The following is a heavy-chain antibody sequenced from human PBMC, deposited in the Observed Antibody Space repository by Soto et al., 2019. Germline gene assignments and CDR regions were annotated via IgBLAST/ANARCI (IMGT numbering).Heavy chain of an antibody. J-gene: IGHJ4*02. Sequence: ESGGGLVQPGGSLRLSCVGSGFTFSSHWMSWVRQAPGKGLEWVANIKEDGSEKYYVDSVKGRFTISRDNAKSSVYLQMNPLRDEDTAVYYCAGGNLYCPDGVCYTMSVLEYWGQGTLVTVSA. CDR3: AGGNLYCPDGVCYTMSVLEY. D-gene: IGHD2-8*01. V-gene: IGHV3-7*01. CDR2: IKEDGSEK. CDR1: GFTFSSHW.